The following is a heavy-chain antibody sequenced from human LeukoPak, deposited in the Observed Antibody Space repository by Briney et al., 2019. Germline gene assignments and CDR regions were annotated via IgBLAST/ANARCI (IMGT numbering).Heavy chain of an antibody. V-gene: IGHV3-23*01. CDR1: GFTFSSYA. D-gene: IGHD2-15*01. Sequence: GGSLRLSCAASGFTFSSYAMSWVRQAPGKGLEWVSAISGSGGSTYYADSVKGRFTISRDNSKNTLYLQMNSLRAEDTAVYYCAKGPGRYCSGGSCYTLDYWGQGTLVTVSS. CDR3: AKGPGRYCSGGSCYTLDY. CDR2: ISGSGGST. J-gene: IGHJ4*02.